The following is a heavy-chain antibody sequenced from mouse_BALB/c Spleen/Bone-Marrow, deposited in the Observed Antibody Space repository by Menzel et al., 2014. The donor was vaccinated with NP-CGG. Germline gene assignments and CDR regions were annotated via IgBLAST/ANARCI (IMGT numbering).Heavy chain of an antibody. J-gene: IGHJ3*01. CDR1: DYTFTSYW. V-gene: IGHV1-7*01. CDR3: SIYLDAY. D-gene: IGHD1-3*01. CDR2: IDPRTAYT. Sequence: QVQLQQSGAELAKPGASVKMSCKVSDYTFTSYWVHWVKQRPGQGLEWIGYIDPRTAYTGYSQKFKDKATLTANKSSTTTYIQLSILTSYNSSVYYCSIYLDAYCVQATLFTVSA.